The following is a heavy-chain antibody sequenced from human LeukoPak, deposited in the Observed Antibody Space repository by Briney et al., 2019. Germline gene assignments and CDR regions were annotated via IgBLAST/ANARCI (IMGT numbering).Heavy chain of an antibody. Sequence: SETLSLTCTVSGGSISSGDYYWSWIRQPPGKGLEWIGYIYYSGSTYYNPSLKSRVTISVDTSKNQFSLKLSSMTAADTAVYYCARVGYYYGSGSDYWGQGTLVTVSS. CDR2: IYYSGST. J-gene: IGHJ4*02. D-gene: IGHD3-10*01. CDR3: ARVGYYYGSGSDY. CDR1: GGSISSGDYY. V-gene: IGHV4-30-4*08.